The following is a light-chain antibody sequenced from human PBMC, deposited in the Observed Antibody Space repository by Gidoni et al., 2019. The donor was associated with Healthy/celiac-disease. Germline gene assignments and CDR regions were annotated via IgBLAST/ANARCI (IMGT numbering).Light chain of an antibody. CDR1: QGMSSY. J-gene: IGKJ3*01. Sequence: DIQMTQSPSFLSASVGDRVTITCRASQGMSSYLAWYQQKPGKAHKLLIYSASTLQSGVPSRFSGSGSGTEFTLPISSLQPEDFSTYYCQQLNSYPSFTFGPGTKVEIK. CDR2: SAS. CDR3: QQLNSYPSFT. V-gene: IGKV1-9*01.